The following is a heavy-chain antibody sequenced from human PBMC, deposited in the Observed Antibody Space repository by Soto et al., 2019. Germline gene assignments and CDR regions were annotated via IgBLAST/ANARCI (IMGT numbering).Heavy chain of an antibody. CDR1: GGSFSGDT. Sequence: SCTASGGSFSGDTSSWVRQPPGQGLEWMGRIIPILGIANYAQKFQGRVTITADKSTSTAYMELSSLRSEDTAVYYCAEEYYYDRSGHPGVWGQGTVVSVSS. CDR2: IIPILGIA. D-gene: IGHD3-22*01. CDR3: AEEYYYDRSGHPGV. V-gene: IGHV1-69*02. J-gene: IGHJ4*02.